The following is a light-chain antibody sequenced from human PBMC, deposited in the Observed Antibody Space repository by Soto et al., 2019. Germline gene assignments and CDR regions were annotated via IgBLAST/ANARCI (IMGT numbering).Light chain of an antibody. V-gene: IGKV3D-20*02. Sequence: EIVLTQSPGALSLSPGERATLSCRASQSVSSSYLAWYQQKPGQAPRLLIYGASTRATGIPARFSGSGSGTEFTLTISSLEPEDFAVYYCQQRSNWPPTFGQGTKVDIK. CDR2: GAS. CDR1: QSVSSSY. J-gene: IGKJ1*01. CDR3: QQRSNWPPT.